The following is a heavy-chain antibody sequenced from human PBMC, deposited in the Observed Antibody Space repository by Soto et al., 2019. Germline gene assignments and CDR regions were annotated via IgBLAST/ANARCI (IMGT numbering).Heavy chain of an antibody. Sequence: ASVKVSCKASGGTFSSYAIRWVRQAPGQGLEWMGTVNPSGGHTTYAQHFLGRVTMTRDTSTSTLYMELTSLTSDDTAIYYCARGGHVVVVTAALDYWGQGTLVTVSS. CDR3: ARGGHVVVVTAALDY. V-gene: IGHV1-46*01. CDR2: VNPSGGHT. J-gene: IGHJ4*02. CDR1: GGTFSSYA. D-gene: IGHD2-21*02.